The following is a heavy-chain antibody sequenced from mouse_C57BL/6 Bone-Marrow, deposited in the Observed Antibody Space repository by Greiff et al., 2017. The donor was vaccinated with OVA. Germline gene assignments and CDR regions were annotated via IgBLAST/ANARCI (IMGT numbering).Heavy chain of an antibody. CDR3: TTEGYDGYYYFDY. CDR1: GFNIKDDY. Sequence: EVKLVESGAELVRPGASVKLSCTASGFNIKDDYMHWVKQRPEQGLEWIGWIDPENGDTEYASKFQGKATITADTSSNTAYLQLSSLTSEDTAVYYCTTEGYDGYYYFDYWGQGTTLTVSS. V-gene: IGHV14-4*01. CDR2: IDPENGDT. J-gene: IGHJ2*01. D-gene: IGHD2-3*01.